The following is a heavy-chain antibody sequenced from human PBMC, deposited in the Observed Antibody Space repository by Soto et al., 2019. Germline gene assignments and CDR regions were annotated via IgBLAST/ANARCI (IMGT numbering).Heavy chain of an antibody. CDR2: IIPILGIA. CDR1: GGTFSSYT. V-gene: IGHV1-69*02. Sequence: ASXKVSCKASGGTFSSYTISWVRQAPVQALEWMGRIIPILGIANYAQKFQGRVTITADKSTSTAYMELSSLRSEDTAVYYCARPSLGYCSGGSCYGFDYWGQGTLVTVSS. J-gene: IGHJ4*02. CDR3: ARPSLGYCSGGSCYGFDY. D-gene: IGHD2-15*01.